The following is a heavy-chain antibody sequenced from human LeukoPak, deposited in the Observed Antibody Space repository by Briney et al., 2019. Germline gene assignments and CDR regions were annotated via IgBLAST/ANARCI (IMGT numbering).Heavy chain of an antibody. CDR2: ITYSGTT. CDR1: GDSISSSTYSTTYY. D-gene: IGHD2-2*01. CDR3: ARVKAVGVPAAEGLGFDP. J-gene: IGHJ5*02. V-gene: IGHV4-39*01. Sequence: SETLSLTCTVSGDSISSSTYSTTYYWGWIRQPPGKGLEWIGSITYSGTTHYNASLKSRVTISVDTSKNQFSLKLSSVTAADTAVYYCARVKAVGVPAAEGLGFDPWGQGTLVTVSS.